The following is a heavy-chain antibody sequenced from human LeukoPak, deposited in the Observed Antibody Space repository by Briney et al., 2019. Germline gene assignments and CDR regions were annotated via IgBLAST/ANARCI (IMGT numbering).Heavy chain of an antibody. Sequence: GGSLRLSCAASGFEFISYGMQCVPQAPGKGLVWVSRFNTDVSSTSYADSVKARFTVPRDNAKNTLFLQVNSLRAEDTAVYFCTRELPREVTLDYWGQGNPVTVSS. D-gene: IGHD2-21*02. V-gene: IGHV3-74*01. J-gene: IGHJ4*01. CDR1: GFEFISYG. CDR3: TRELPREVTLDY. CDR2: FNTDVSST.